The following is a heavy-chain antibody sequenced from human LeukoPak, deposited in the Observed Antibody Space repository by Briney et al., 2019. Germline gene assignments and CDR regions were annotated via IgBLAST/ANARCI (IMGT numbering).Heavy chain of an antibody. D-gene: IGHD3-10*01. CDR3: AGEFRYGSGSYYNLGGYFDY. V-gene: IGHV4-59*01. Sequence: SETLSLTCTVSGGSISSYYWSWIRQPPGKGLEWIGYIYYSGSTNYNPSLKSRVTISVDTSKNQFSLKLSSVTAADTAVYYCAGEFRYGSGSYYNLGGYFDYWGQGNLVTVSS. J-gene: IGHJ4*02. CDR1: GGSISSYY. CDR2: IYYSGST.